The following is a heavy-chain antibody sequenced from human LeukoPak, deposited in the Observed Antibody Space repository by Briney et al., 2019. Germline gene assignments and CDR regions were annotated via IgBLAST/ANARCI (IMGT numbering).Heavy chain of an antibody. V-gene: IGHV3-21*01. D-gene: IGHD3-3*02. J-gene: IGHJ4*02. Sequence: GGSLRLSCVASGFSFSSYGINWVRQAPGKGLEWVSSISSSSDYIYYADSVKGRFTISRDNAKNSLYLQMNSLRAEDTAVYCYAGSITDRGYYFDYWGQGTLVTVSS. CDR1: GFSFSSYG. CDR3: AGSITDRGYYFDY. CDR2: ISSSSDYI.